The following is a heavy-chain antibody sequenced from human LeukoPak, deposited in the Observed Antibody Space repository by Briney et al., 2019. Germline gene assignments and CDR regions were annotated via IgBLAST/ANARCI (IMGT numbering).Heavy chain of an antibody. Sequence: ASVEVSCEASGYTFTTYFFHWGRHAPGQGLEWMGWINPNSGNTNYAQKFQGRVTVTRDTSISTTYMELSRLSSDDTAVYYCARNGRGTYDFWGQGTLVTVSS. D-gene: IGHD3-16*01. CDR3: ARNGRGTYDF. V-gene: IGHV1-2*02. CDR1: GYTFTTYF. J-gene: IGHJ4*02. CDR2: INPNSGNT.